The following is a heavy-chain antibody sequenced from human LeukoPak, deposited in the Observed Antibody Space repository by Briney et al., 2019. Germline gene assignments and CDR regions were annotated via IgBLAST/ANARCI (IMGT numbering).Heavy chain of an antibody. V-gene: IGHV3-66*01. CDR1: GFTVSSTY. CDR2: VYSRGGT. CDR3: ARDVGYSSDDFT. D-gene: IGHD5-12*01. J-gene: IGHJ5*02. Sequence: PGGSLRLSCAASGFTVSSTYMSWVRQAPGEGLQCGSGVYSRGGTYSAASVTGLFTISRDNPNKTGFLQMNNLRAEDTAAYYCARDVGYSSDDFTWGQGVLVIVSS.